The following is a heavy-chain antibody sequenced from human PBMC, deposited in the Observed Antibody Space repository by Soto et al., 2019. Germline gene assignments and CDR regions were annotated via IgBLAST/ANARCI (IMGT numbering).Heavy chain of an antibody. J-gene: IGHJ4*02. CDR2: ISHDGSNT. V-gene: IGHV3-30-3*01. CDR3: ARDQHQELDY. Sequence: QVQLVESGGGVVQPGRSLRLSCAASGFTLSNHAVHWVRQAPGKGLEWVALISHDGSNTYYADSVKGRFTISRDNSKNTVYVQMNSLRIEDTAVYYCARDQHQELDYWGQGTMVTVSS. CDR1: GFTLSNHA. D-gene: IGHD1-1*01.